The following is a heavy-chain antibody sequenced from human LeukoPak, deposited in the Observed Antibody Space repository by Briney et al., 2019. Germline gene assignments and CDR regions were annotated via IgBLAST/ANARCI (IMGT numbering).Heavy chain of an antibody. V-gene: IGHV4-59*08. J-gene: IGHJ4*02. Sequence: SETLSLTCTVSGGSISNYYWSWIRQPPGKGLEWIGYISHSGSTNYSPSLESRVTISLDTSKNQFSLKLSSVTAADTAVYYCAGHHPRNTVDFWGQGTLVTVSS. CDR2: ISHSGST. CDR1: GGSISNYY. D-gene: IGHD2/OR15-2a*01. CDR3: AGHHPRNTVDF.